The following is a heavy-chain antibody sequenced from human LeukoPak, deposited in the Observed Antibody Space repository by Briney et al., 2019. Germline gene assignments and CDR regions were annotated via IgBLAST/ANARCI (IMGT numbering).Heavy chain of an antibody. CDR2: ISSTSDYI. Sequence: GGSLRLSCAASGFDFNSYSMTWVRQAPGKGLEWVSIISSTSDYIFDSDSVKGRFTISRDNAKNSLFLQMNSLRAEDTAVYYCARDLSVGAKPDLGFDYWGQGTLVTVSS. J-gene: IGHJ4*02. D-gene: IGHD1-26*01. CDR3: ARDLSVGAKPDLGFDY. CDR1: GFDFNSYS. V-gene: IGHV3-21*01.